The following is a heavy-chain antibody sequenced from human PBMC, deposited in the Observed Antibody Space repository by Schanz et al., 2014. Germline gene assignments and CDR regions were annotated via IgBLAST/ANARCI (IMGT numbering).Heavy chain of an antibody. J-gene: IGHJ3*02. Sequence: EMQLLESGGGLIQPGGSLRLSCAASGFSFGTYAMSWVRQAPGKGLLWVSFIYIGGNTYYADSVKGRFTISRDNSKNTVYLQMNSLRAEDTAVYYCAKGRFGELSAFDIWGQGTMVTVSS. D-gene: IGHD3-10*01. CDR1: GFSFGTYA. CDR2: IYIGGNT. V-gene: IGHV3-23*01. CDR3: AKGRFGELSAFDI.